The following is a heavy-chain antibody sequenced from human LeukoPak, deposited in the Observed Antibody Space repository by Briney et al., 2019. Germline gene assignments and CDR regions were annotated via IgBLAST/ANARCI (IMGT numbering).Heavy chain of an antibody. CDR1: GFTFSTYG. J-gene: IGHJ4*02. D-gene: IGHD1-26*01. V-gene: IGHV3-30*18. CDR3: AKDPQIKHSGSYWYYFDY. Sequence: GESLRLSCAASGFTFSTYGMHWVRQAPGKGLEWVAVISYDGTNKYYADSVKGRFTISRDNSKNTLYLQMNSLRAEDTAVYYCAKDPQIKHSGSYWYYFDYWGQGTLVPVSS. CDR2: ISYDGTNK.